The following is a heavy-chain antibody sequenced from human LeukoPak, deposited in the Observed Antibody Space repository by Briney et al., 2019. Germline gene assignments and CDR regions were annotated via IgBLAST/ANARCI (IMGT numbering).Heavy chain of an antibody. CDR1: GGSISSYY. J-gene: IGHJ4*02. CDR2: IYTSGST. Sequence: RSLTWTVSGGSISSYYWSWIRQPAGKGLEWIGRIYTSGSTNYNPSLKSRVTMSVDTSKNQFSLKLSSVTAADTAVYYCARDELWSGFDYWGQGTLVTVSS. V-gene: IGHV4-4*07. D-gene: IGHD3-10*01. CDR3: ARDELWSGFDY.